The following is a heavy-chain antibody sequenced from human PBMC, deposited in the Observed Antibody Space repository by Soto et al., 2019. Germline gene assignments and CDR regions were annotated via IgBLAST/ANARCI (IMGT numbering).Heavy chain of an antibody. D-gene: IGHD3-22*01. CDR3: ARDGNYYDSSGYYGPDY. Sequence: LRLSCAASGFTFDDYAMHWVRQTPGKGLEWVSGISGSGGSTYYADSVKGRFTISRDNAKNTLYLQMNSLRAEDTAVYYCARDGNYYDSSGYYGPDYWGQGTLVTVSS. V-gene: IGHV3-9*01. CDR2: ISGSGGST. CDR1: GFTFDDYA. J-gene: IGHJ4*02.